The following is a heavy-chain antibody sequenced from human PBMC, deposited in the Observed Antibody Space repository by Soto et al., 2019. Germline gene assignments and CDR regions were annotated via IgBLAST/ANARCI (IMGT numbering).Heavy chain of an antibody. J-gene: IGHJ4*02. CDR2: ISYDGSNK. D-gene: IGHD6-13*01. V-gene: IGHV3-30-3*01. CDR3: ARDGSSSWYYFDY. Sequence: ESGGGVVQPGRSLRLSCAASGFTFSSYAMHWVRQAPGKGLEWVAVISYDGSNKYYADSVKGRFTISRDNSKNTLYLQMNSLRAEDTAVYYCARDGSSSWYYFDYWGQGTLVTVSS. CDR1: GFTFSSYA.